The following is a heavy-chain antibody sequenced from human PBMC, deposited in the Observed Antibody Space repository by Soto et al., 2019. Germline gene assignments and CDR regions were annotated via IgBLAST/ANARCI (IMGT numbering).Heavy chain of an antibody. D-gene: IGHD3-10*01. V-gene: IGHV3-23*01. CDR1: GFTFSSYA. J-gene: IGHJ4*02. CDR2: ISGSGGST. Sequence: EVQLLDSGGGLVQPGGSLRLSCAASGFTFSSYAMSWVRQAPGKGLEWVSAISGSGGSTYYADSVKGRFTISRDNSKNTLYRQMNSLRAEDTAVYSCAKDLGLLWFGGGDYWGQGTLVTVSS. CDR3: AKDLGLLWFGGGDY.